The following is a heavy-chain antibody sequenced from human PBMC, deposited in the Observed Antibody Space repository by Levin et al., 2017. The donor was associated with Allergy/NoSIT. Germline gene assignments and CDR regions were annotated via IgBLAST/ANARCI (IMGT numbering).Heavy chain of an antibody. CDR2: IYYSGST. CDR1: GGSISSSSYY. Sequence: SQTLSLTCTVSGGSISSSSYYWGWIRQPPGKGLEWIGSIYYSGSTYYNPSLKSRVTISVDTSKNQFSLKLSSVTAADTAVYYCARHRMSSSWLNWFDPWGQGTLVTVSS. V-gene: IGHV4-39*01. J-gene: IGHJ5*02. D-gene: IGHD6-13*01. CDR3: ARHRMSSSWLNWFDP.